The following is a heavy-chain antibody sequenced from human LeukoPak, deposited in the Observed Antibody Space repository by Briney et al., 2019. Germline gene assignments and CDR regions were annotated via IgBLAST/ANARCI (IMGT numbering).Heavy chain of an antibody. CDR1: GYSFTSYW. Sequence: KRGESLKISCKGSGYSFTSYWIGWVRQMPGKGLEWMGIIYPGDSDTRYSPSFQGQVTISADKSISTAYLQWSSLKASDTAMSYCASLHYADYEGYFDYWGQGTLVTVSS. V-gene: IGHV5-51*01. CDR3: ASLHYADYEGYFDY. J-gene: IGHJ4*02. D-gene: IGHD4-17*01. CDR2: IYPGDSDT.